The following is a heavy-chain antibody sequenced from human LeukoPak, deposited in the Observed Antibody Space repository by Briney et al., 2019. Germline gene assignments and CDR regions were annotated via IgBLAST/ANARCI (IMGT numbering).Heavy chain of an antibody. Sequence: SETLSLTCTVSGGSISSYYWSWIRQPPGKGLEWIGYIYYSGSTNYNPSLKSRVTISVDTSKNQFSLKLSSVTAADTAVYYCARRGSYDYVWGSYRYRIYYFDYWGQGTLVTVSS. J-gene: IGHJ4*02. D-gene: IGHD3-16*02. CDR1: GGSISSYY. CDR2: IYYSGST. V-gene: IGHV4-59*08. CDR3: ARRGSYDYVWGSYRYRIYYFDY.